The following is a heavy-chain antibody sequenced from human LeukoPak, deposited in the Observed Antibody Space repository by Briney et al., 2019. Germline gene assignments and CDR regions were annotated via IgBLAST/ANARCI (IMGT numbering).Heavy chain of an antibody. D-gene: IGHD3-22*01. CDR1: GGSISSGSYY. V-gene: IGHV4-61*02. J-gene: IGHJ4*02. Sequence: SQTLSLTCTVSGGSISSGSYYWSWIRQPAGKGLEWIVRIYTSGSTNYNPSLKSRVTISVDTSKNQFSLKLSSVTAADTAVYYCARESYYDSSGYYRRDFDYWGQGTLVTVSS. CDR3: ARESYYDSSGYYRRDFDY. CDR2: IYTSGST.